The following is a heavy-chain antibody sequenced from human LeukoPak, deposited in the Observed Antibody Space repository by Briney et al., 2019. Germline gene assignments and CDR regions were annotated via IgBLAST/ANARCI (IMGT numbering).Heavy chain of an antibody. D-gene: IGHD2-2*01. CDR3: ARHYCSSTSCFRSEYLQH. V-gene: IGHV5-51*01. CDR2: IYSCDSYT. J-gene: IGHJ1*01. CDR1: GYRFNSYW. Sequence: GAAPKTSCKGSGYRFNSYWIAWVRQMPGKGVEWRGIIYSCDSYTRYSPSFQRHVTISADKSVSTAYLQWSSLNASDTAMYYCARHYCSSTSCFRSEYLQHWGQGTLVTVSS.